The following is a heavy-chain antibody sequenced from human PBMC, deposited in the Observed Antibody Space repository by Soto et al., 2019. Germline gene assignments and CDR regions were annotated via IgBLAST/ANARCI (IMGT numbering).Heavy chain of an antibody. D-gene: IGHD1-1*01. CDR3: ARGGLRRTPYYFDY. Sequence: GLEWMGRIIPILGIANYAQKFQGRVTITADKSTSTAYMELSSLRSEDTAVYYCARGGLRRTPYYFDYWGQGTLVTVSS. V-gene: IGHV1-69*04. J-gene: IGHJ4*02. CDR2: IIPILGIA.